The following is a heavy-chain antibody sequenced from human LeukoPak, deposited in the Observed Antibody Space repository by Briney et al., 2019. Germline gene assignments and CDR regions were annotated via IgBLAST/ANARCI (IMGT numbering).Heavy chain of an antibody. CDR1: GFTFRSYA. Sequence: GGSLRLSCAASGFTFRSYAMSWVRQAPGKGLEWVSAISGSGGSTYYADSVKGRFTISRDNSKNTLYLQMNSLRAEDTAVYYCAKDASIGPVTSVFDYWGQGTLVTASS. CDR2: ISGSGGST. D-gene: IGHD5-24*01. J-gene: IGHJ4*02. V-gene: IGHV3-23*01. CDR3: AKDASIGPVTSVFDY.